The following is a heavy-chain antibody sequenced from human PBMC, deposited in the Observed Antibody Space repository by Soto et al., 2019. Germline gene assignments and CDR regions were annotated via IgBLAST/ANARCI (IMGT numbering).Heavy chain of an antibody. CDR3: ARKAYYASGRINLFDS. CDR1: GGSIDNSHSF. D-gene: IGHD3-10*01. Sequence: SLTCDVSGGSIDNSHSFWGWVRQPPGRGLEFLGSVYYSGGTYYNPSLKSRVTVSVDTSKNQVSLRVRSVTVAETAMYYCARKAYYASGRINLFDSWGQGTLVTVSS. CDR2: VYYSGGT. J-gene: IGHJ4*02. V-gene: IGHV4-39*01.